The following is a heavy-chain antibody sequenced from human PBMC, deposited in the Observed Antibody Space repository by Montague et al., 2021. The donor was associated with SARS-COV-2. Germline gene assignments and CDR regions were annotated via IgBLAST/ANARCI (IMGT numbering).Heavy chain of an antibody. Sequence: SETLSLTCSVSGGSINSYYWSWIRQPAGKGLEWIGRIYTSGSTNLNPSPKSRVTMSVDTSKNQFSLKLSSVTAADTAVYYCARDVGVPLAPPYSWFDPWGQGTLVTVSS. V-gene: IGHV4-4*07. D-gene: IGHD2-2*01. CDR1: GGSINSYY. J-gene: IGHJ5*02. CDR3: ARDVGVPLAPPYSWFDP. CDR2: IYTSGST.